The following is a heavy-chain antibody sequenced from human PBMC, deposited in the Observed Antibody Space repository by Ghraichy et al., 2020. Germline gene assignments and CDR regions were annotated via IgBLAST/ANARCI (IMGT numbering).Heavy chain of an antibody. J-gene: IGHJ4*02. CDR1: GFSFDGYP. CDR3: AKGFGQWLPQSRYFDY. Sequence: GGSLRLSCAASGFSFDGYPMHWVRQVPGKGLEWVSLISWDGSDKYYADSVKGRFTISRDNSKNSLYLQMNTLRTEDSALYYCAKGFGQWLPQSRYFDYWGQGTLVTVSS. D-gene: IGHD6-19*01. CDR2: ISWDGSDK. V-gene: IGHV3-43*01.